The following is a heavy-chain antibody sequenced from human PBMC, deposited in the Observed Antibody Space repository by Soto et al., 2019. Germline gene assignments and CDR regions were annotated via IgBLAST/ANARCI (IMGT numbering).Heavy chain of an antibody. D-gene: IGHD5-18*01. Sequence: GGSLRLSCAASGFTFSSYGMHWVRQAPGKGLEWVAVIWYDGSNKYYADSVKGRFTISRDNSKNTLYLQMNSLRAEDTAVYYCARRVHVKTAPAGVTWFDPWGQGTLVTVSS. CDR1: GFTFSSYG. CDR2: IWYDGSNK. J-gene: IGHJ5*02. CDR3: ARRVHVKTAPAGVTWFDP. V-gene: IGHV3-33*01.